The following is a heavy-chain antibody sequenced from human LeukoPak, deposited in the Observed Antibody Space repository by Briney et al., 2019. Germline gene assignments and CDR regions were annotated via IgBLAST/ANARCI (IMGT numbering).Heavy chain of an antibody. Sequence: SETLSLTCAVYGGSFSGYYWSWIRQPPGKGLEWMGEINNSGSTNYNPSLKSRVTISVDTSKNQFSLKLSSVTAADTAVYYCARGGLEWLLSGPNRNWFDPWGQGTLVTVSS. CDR2: INNSGST. D-gene: IGHD3-3*01. CDR3: ARGGLEWLLSGPNRNWFDP. CDR1: GGSFSGYY. J-gene: IGHJ5*02. V-gene: IGHV4-34*01.